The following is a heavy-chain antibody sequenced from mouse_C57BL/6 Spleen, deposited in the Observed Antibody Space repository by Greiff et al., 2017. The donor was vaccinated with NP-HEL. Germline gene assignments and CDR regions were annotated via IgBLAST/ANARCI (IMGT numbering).Heavy chain of an antibody. CDR3: TRGRTAVYFDY. CDR2: IDPETGGT. Sequence: VQLQQSGAELVRPGASVTLSCKASGYTFTDYEMHWVKQTPVHGLEWIGAIDPETGGTAYNQKFKGKAILTADKSSSTAYMELRSLTSEDSAVYYCTRGRTAVYFDYWGQGTTLTVSS. J-gene: IGHJ2*01. V-gene: IGHV1-15*01. CDR1: GYTFTDYE.